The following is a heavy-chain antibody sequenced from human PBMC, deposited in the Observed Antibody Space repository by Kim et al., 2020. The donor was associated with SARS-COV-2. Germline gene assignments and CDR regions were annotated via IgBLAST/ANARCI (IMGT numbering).Heavy chain of an antibody. Sequence: GGSLRLSCATSGFTFSAYDMNWVRLLPGKGLEWLSFITKNSATIYYADSVKGRFTISRDNAKNSLYLQMNSLRDEDTGVYYCVRDRWGGALDIWGQGTM. CDR3: VRDRWGGALDI. V-gene: IGHV3-48*02. CDR2: ITKNSATI. CDR1: GFTFSAYD. J-gene: IGHJ3*02. D-gene: IGHD3-16*01.